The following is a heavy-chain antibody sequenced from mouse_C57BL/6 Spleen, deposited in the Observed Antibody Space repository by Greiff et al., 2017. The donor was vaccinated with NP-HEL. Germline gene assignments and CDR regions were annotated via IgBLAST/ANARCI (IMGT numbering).Heavy chain of an antibody. CDR3: ARRGDYDWFAY. V-gene: IGHV1-82*01. Sequence: VQLQQSGPELVKPGASVKISCKASGYAFSSSWMNWVKQRPGKGLEWIGRIYPGDGDTNYNGKFKGKATLTADKSSSTAYMQLSSLTSEDSAVYFCARRGDYDWFAYWGQGTLVTVSA. CDR1: GYAFSSSW. J-gene: IGHJ3*01. D-gene: IGHD2-4*01. CDR2: IYPGDGDT.